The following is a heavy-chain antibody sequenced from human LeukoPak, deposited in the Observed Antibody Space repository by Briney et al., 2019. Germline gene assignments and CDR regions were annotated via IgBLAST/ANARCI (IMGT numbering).Heavy chain of an antibody. CDR2: IYYSGST. J-gene: IGHJ4*02. Sequence: PSQTLSLTCTVSGGSISSGDYYWSWIRQPPGKGLEWIGYIYYSGSTYYNPSLKSRVTISVDTSKNQFSLKLSSVTAADTAVYYCARVLGFGVVIIDLPWRDWGQGTLVTVSS. V-gene: IGHV4-30-4*08. CDR1: GGSISSGDYY. D-gene: IGHD3-3*01. CDR3: ARVLGFGVVIIDLPWRD.